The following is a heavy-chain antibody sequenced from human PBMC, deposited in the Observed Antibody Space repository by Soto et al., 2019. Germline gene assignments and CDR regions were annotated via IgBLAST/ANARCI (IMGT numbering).Heavy chain of an antibody. V-gene: IGHV3-33*01. CDR2: ILYDGINK. Sequence: GGSLRLSCAASGFTFSSYGMHWVRQAPGKGLEWVAAILYDGINKYYADSVKGRFTISRDNSKNTLYLQMNSLRAEDTVVYYCARALRDIVVVPATMDVWGKGTTVTVSS. J-gene: IGHJ6*03. CDR1: GFTFSSYG. D-gene: IGHD2-2*01. CDR3: ARALRDIVVVPATMDV.